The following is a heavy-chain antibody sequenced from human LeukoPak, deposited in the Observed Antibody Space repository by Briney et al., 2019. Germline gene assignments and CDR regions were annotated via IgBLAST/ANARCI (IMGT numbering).Heavy chain of an antibody. CDR2: INHSGST. J-gene: IGHJ2*01. D-gene: IGHD3-9*01. V-gene: IGHV4-34*01. Sequence: SETLSLTCAVYGGSFSGYYWSWIRQPPGNGLEWIGEINHSGSTNYNPSLKSRVTISVDTSKNQFSLKLSSVTAADTAVYYCARKRLVNWYFDLWGRGTLVTVSS. CDR3: ARKRLVNWYFDL. CDR1: GGSFSGYY.